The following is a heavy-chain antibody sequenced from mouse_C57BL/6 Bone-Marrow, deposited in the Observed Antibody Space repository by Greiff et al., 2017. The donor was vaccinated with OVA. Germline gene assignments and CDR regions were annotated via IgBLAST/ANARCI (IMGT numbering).Heavy chain of an antibody. CDR3: ARGDDYDEAY. J-gene: IGHJ3*01. D-gene: IGHD2-4*01. CDR2: IDPSDSYT. Sequence: VQLQQSGAELVKPGASVKLSCKASGYTFTSYWLQWVKQRPGQGLEWIGEIDPSDSYTNYTQKFKGKGTWNVDTTSSTAYMQLSSRTSEDSAVYYCARGDDYDEAYWGQGTLVTVSA. V-gene: IGHV1-50*01. CDR1: GYTFTSYW.